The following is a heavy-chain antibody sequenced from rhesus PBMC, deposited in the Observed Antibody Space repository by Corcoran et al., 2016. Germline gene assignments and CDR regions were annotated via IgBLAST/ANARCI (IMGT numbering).Heavy chain of an antibody. CDR1: GYTFTDYY. V-gene: IGHV1-111*02. Sequence: EVQLVQSGAEVKKPGASVKISCKASGYTFTDYYLHWVRQAPGKGLEWMGRVYPEDGEAINAQKFQGRVTITADTSTDTAYMELSSLRSEDTAVYYCATLAAFDYWGQGVLVTVSS. CDR2: VYPEDGEA. J-gene: IGHJ4*01. CDR3: ATLAAFDY.